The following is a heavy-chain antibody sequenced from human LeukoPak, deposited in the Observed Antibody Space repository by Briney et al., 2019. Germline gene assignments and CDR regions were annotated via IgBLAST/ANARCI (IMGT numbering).Heavy chain of an antibody. J-gene: IGHJ4*02. CDR2: VETDGSSA. D-gene: IGHD3-10*01. V-gene: IGHV3-74*01. CDR3: AKDAYYSSGTYADY. CDR1: GFTFTSYW. Sequence: GGSLRLSCAASGFTFTSYWMHWVRQAPGKGLVWVSLVETDGSSATYADSVRGRFTISRDNAKNTVYLQMNSLRVEDTALYYCAKDAYYSSGTYADYWGQGTLVTVSP.